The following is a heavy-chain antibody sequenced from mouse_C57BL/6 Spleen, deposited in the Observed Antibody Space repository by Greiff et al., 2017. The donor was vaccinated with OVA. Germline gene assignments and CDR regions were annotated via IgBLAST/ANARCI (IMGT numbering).Heavy chain of an antibody. Sequence: QVQLKESGAELARPGASVKLSCKASGYTFTSYGISWVKQRTGQGLEWIGEIYPRSGNTYYNEKFKGKATLTADKSSSTAYMELRSLTSEDSAVYFCARSYDYVPFDYWGQGTTLTVSS. CDR3: ARSYDYVPFDY. CDR2: IYPRSGNT. D-gene: IGHD2-4*01. J-gene: IGHJ2*01. CDR1: GYTFTSYG. V-gene: IGHV1-81*01.